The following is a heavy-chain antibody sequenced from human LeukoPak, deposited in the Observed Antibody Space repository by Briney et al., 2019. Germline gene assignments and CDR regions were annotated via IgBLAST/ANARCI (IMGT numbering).Heavy chain of an antibody. CDR3: ARGPYGSGSYPYYFDY. CDR1: GFSISSACY. J-gene: IGHJ4*02. CDR2: IYHRGSI. D-gene: IGHD3-10*01. V-gene: IGHV4-38-2*01. Sequence: SETLSLTCGVSGFSISSACYWGWIRQPPGKGLEWIGSIYHRGSIYSNPSLKSRVTISVDTSKNQFSLKLTSMTAADTAVYFCARGPYGSGSYPYYFDYWGQGILVTVSS.